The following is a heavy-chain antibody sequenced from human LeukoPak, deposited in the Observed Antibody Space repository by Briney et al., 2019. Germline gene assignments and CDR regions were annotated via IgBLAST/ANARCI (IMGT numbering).Heavy chain of an antibody. J-gene: IGHJ4*02. CDR2: ISGSGGST. Sequence: GGSLRLSCAASGFPFSSYAMSWVRPAPGKGLEWVSAISGSGGSTYYADSVKGRFTISRDNSKNTLYLQMNSLRAEDTAVYYCAKSSTRALGYCSSTSCCPDYWGQGTLVTVSS. V-gene: IGHV3-23*01. CDR1: GFPFSSYA. D-gene: IGHD2-2*01. CDR3: AKSSTRALGYCSSTSCCPDY.